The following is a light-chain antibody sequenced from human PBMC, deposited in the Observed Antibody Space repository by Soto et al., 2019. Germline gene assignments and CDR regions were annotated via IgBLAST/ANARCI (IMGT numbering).Light chain of an antibody. CDR1: QGIRNE. V-gene: IGKV1-17*01. Sequence: DIQMTQSPSSLSASVGARVSITCRASQGIRNELGWCQQTPGKAPKRLIYASSSLQSGVPKRFSGSESGTEFILTNSSLPPEYSTTYYCLKNNTYALTFGGGTKVEIK. CDR2: ASS. J-gene: IGKJ4*01. CDR3: LKNNTYALT.